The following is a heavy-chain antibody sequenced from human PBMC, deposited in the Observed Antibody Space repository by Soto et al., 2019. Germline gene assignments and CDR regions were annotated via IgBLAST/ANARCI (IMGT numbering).Heavy chain of an antibody. J-gene: IGHJ5*02. V-gene: IGHV4-39*01. CDR2: IYYSGST. Sequence: PSETLSLTCTVSGGSISSSSYYWGWIRQPPGKGLEWIGSIYYSGSTYYNPSLKSRVTISVDTSKNQFSLKLSSVTAADTAVYYCARLSGYGSWGRGTLVTVSS. D-gene: IGHD3-22*01. CDR3: ARLSGYGS. CDR1: GGSISSSSYY.